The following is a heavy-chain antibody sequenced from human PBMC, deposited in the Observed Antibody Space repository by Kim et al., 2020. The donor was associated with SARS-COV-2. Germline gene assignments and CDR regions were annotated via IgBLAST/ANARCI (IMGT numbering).Heavy chain of an antibody. V-gene: IGHV1-46*01. D-gene: IGHD3-10*01. J-gene: IGHJ4*02. Sequence: SYEQKFKGRVTMTRDTSTSTVYMERSSLRAEDTAVYYCASDPYGSGSSDYWGQGTLVTVSS. CDR3: ASDPYGSGSSDY.